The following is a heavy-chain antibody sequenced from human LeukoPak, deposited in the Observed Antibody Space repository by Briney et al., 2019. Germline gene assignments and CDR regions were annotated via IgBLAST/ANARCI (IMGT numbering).Heavy chain of an antibody. CDR1: GFTFSSYS. D-gene: IGHD3-10*01. Sequence: GGSLRLSCAASGFTFSSYSMNWVSQAPGKGLEWVSYISSSNSTIYYADSVKGRFTISRDNAKNSLYLQMNSLRAEDTAVYYCASGEDYFDYWGQGTLVTVSS. J-gene: IGHJ4*02. CDR3: ASGEDYFDY. V-gene: IGHV3-48*01. CDR2: ISSSNSTI.